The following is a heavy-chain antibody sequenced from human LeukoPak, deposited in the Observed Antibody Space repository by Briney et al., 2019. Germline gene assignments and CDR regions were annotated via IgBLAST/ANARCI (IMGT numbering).Heavy chain of an antibody. D-gene: IGHD6-13*01. CDR3: ARDRLAAAGTLDYFDY. V-gene: IGHV4-39*07. CDR2: IYYSGST. CDR1: GGSISSSSYY. J-gene: IGHJ4*02. Sequence: SETLSLTCTVSGGSISSSSYYWGWIRQPPGKGLEWIGSIYYSGSTYYNPSLKSRVTISVDTSKNQFSLKLSSVTAADTAVYYCARDRLAAAGTLDYFDYWGQGTLVTVSS.